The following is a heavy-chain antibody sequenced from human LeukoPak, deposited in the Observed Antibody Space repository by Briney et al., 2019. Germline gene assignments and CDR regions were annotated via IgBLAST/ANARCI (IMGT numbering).Heavy chain of an antibody. CDR3: TRGDYYDSSGYYFLSDY. V-gene: IGHV3-49*03. CDR1: GFTFRDYA. J-gene: IGHJ4*02. CDR2: IRSKAYGGTT. Sequence: GGSLRLSCTASGFTFRDYAMSWFRQAPGKGLEWVGFIRSKAYGGTTEYAASVKGRFTISRDDSKSIAYLQMNSLKTEDTAVYYCTRGDYYDSSGYYFLSDYWGQGTLVTVSS. D-gene: IGHD3-22*01.